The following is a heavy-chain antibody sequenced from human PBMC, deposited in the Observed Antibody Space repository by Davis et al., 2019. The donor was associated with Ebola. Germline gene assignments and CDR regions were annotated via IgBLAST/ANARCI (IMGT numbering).Heavy chain of an antibody. CDR1: GIIVSSNH. CDR2: FYSRGAI. Sequence: GESLKIPCAASGIIVSSNHMSWVRQAPGKGLEWVSTFYSRGAIYYEDPVKGRFTIPRDNSKNTVLLQISSLKAEDTAIYYCARDLGSSTDYWGQGTLVTVSS. J-gene: IGHJ4*02. V-gene: IGHV3-53*01. D-gene: IGHD6-6*01. CDR3: ARDLGSSTDY.